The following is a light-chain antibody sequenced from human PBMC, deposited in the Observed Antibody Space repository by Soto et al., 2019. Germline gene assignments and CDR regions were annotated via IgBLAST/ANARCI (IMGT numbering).Light chain of an antibody. CDR2: GNN. CDR1: RSNIGSGYD. V-gene: IGLV1-40*01. CDR3: QSYDSSLNGRV. J-gene: IGLJ3*02. Sequence: QSVLTQPPSVSGAPGQRVTISCTGRRSNIGSGYDVHWYQQLPGTAPKLLIYGNNNRPSGVPDRFSGSTSDTSASLAITGLQAEDEADYYCQSYDSSLNGRVFGGGTKVTVL.